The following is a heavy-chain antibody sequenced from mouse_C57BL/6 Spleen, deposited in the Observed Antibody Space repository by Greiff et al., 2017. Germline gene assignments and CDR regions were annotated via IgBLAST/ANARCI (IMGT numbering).Heavy chain of an antibody. CDR3: ARQSLHPYWYFDV. CDR1: GFTFSDYY. Sequence: EVMLVESGGGLVQPGGSLKLSCAASGFTFSDYYMYWVRQTPEKRLEWVAYISNGGGSTYYPDTVKGRFTISRDNAKNTLYLQMSRLKSEDTAMYYCARQSLHPYWYFDVWGTGTTVTVSS. V-gene: IGHV5-12*01. J-gene: IGHJ1*03. D-gene: IGHD6-2*01. CDR2: ISNGGGST.